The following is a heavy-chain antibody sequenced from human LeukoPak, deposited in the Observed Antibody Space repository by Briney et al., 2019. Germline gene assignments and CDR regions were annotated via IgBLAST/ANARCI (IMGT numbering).Heavy chain of an antibody. V-gene: IGHV3-30-3*01. CDR1: GFTVSSYA. CDR2: VSFDGDNK. J-gene: IGHJ4*02. Sequence: PGGSLRLSCAASGFTVSSYAMHWVRQAPGKGLEWVAVVSFDGDNKYYADSVKDRFTISRDNSQNTLYLQLNSLTAEDTAVYYCARDWPLNSWGPGELVTVSS. CDR3: ARDWPLNS.